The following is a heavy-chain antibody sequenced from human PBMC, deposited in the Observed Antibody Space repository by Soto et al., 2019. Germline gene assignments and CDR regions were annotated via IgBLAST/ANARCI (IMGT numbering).Heavy chain of an antibody. CDR3: ARRMGSYSSSWSPFDY. CDR1: GGSFSGYY. D-gene: IGHD6-13*01. CDR2: INHSGST. J-gene: IGHJ4*02. Sequence: PSETLSLTCAVYGGSFSGYYWSWIRQPPGKGLEWIGEINHSGSTNYNPSIKSRVTISVDTSKNQFSLKLSSVTAADTAVYYCARRMGSYSSSWSPFDYWGQGTLVTVSS. V-gene: IGHV4-34*01.